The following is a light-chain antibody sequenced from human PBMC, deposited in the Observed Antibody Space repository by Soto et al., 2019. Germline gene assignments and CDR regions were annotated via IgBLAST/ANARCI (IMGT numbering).Light chain of an antibody. Sequence: QCVAQGKSVALCGRASQSVSNNYLAWYQQKPGQAPRLLIYGASNRATGIPDRFSGSGSGTDLGLTSRRPEPDDLPVYYAHQSGSVSTFREGTKVDNK. J-gene: IGKJ4*01. CDR1: QSVSNNY. CDR2: GAS. CDR3: HQSGSVST. V-gene: IGKV3-20*01.